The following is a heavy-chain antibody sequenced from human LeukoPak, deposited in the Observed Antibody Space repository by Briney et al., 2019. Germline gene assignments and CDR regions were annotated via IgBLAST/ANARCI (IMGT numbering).Heavy chain of an antibody. J-gene: IGHJ6*03. Sequence: ASVKVSCKASGYTFTSYYMHWVRQAPGQGLEWMGIINPSGGRTSYAQKFQGRVTMTRDMSTSTVYMELSSLRSEDTAVYYCARGGYCSSTSCYKDYYYMDVWGKGTTVTVSS. D-gene: IGHD2-2*02. CDR2: INPSGGRT. V-gene: IGHV1-46*01. CDR3: ARGGYCSSTSCYKDYYYMDV. CDR1: GYTFTSYY.